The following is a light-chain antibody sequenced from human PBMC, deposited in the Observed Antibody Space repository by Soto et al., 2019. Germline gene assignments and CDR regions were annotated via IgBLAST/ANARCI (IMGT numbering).Light chain of an antibody. J-gene: IGKJ5*01. Sequence: IVMTQSPATLSVSQGERVTLSCRASQDIRSSLAWYQRKPGQAPRLLIYGASIRATGVPATFSGSGSGTEFTLTISSLQSEDFAVYYCQQYNNWPPITFGQGTRLEIK. CDR3: QQYNNWPPIT. V-gene: IGKV3-15*01. CDR1: QDIRSS. CDR2: GAS.